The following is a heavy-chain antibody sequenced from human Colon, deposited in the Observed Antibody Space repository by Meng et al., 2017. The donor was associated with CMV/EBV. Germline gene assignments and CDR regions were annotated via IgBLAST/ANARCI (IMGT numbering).Heavy chain of an antibody. J-gene: IGHJ4*02. CDR1: GASITSYY. V-gene: IGHV4-4*07. CDR2: VYISGNT. Sequence: QVQLRESRPGLVKPSQTLSLTCTFAGASITSYYWSWLRQPAGKGLEWIGRVYISGNTNYNPSLKSRVTMSIDTSKNQLSLNIRSVTAADTAVYYCARDSNLSGLAYWGQGTLVTVSS. D-gene: IGHD3-10*01. CDR3: ARDSNLSGLAY.